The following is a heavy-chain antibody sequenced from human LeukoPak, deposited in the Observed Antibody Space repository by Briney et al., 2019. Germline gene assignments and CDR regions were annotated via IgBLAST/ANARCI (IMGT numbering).Heavy chain of an antibody. CDR3: ASGSGSYRTPYYYMDV. Sequence: GGSPILSCVASGFTVSSNYMSWVRQAPGKGLEWVSVIYSGGSTYYADSVKGRFTISRDNSKNTLYLQMNSLRAEDTAVYYCASGSGSYRTPYYYMDVWGTGTTVTVSS. CDR2: IYSGGST. CDR1: GFTVSSNY. V-gene: IGHV3-53*01. J-gene: IGHJ6*03. D-gene: IGHD3-10*01.